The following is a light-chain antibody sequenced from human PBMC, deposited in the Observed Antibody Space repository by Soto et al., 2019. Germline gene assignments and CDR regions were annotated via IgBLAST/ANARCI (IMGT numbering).Light chain of an antibody. J-gene: IGKJ1*01. CDR2: CAS. Sequence: EIVLTQSPGTLSLSPGERATLSCRASQSVSSSYLAWYQQKPGQAPRLLIYCASSRATGIPDRFSGSGSGTDFTRTISRREPEDFAVYYYQQDGSSPWTLGQGTQVEIK. V-gene: IGKV3-20*01. CDR1: QSVSSSY. CDR3: QQDGSSPWT.